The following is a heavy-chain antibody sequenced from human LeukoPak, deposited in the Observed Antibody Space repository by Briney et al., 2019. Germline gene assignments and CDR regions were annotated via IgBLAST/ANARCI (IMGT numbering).Heavy chain of an antibody. CDR1: GFTFTVHY. Sequence: GASVKVSCKASGFTFTVHYMHWMRQAPGQGLEWMGWINPNSGGTNYAQKFQGRVTMTRDTSISTAYMELSRLRSDDTAVYFCARGIAARYWGQGTLVTVSS. CDR3: ARGIAARY. V-gene: IGHV1-2*02. CDR2: INPNSGGT. J-gene: IGHJ4*02. D-gene: IGHD6-13*01.